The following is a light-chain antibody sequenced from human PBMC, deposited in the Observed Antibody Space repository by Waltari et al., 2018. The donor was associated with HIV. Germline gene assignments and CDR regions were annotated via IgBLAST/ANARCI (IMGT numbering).Light chain of an antibody. CDR3: PQSYSTST. J-gene: IGKJ5*01. V-gene: IGKV1-39*01. Sequence: DIQMTQSPSSLSAYVGDRVTITSRASQSISSYLNWYQQKPGKAPKHLIYAASSLQSGVPSRFSGSGAGTDFTLTISSLQPEDFATYYCPQSYSTSTFGQGTRLEIK. CDR1: QSISSY. CDR2: AAS.